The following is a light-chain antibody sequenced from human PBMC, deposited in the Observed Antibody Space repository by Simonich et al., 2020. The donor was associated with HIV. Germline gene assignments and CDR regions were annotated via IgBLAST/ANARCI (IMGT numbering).Light chain of an antibody. CDR1: QGISNA. V-gene: IGKV1-13*02. CDR2: DAS. J-gene: IGKJ4*01. CDR3: QQFDSYPLT. Sequence: AIQLTQSPSSLSASVGDTVTITCRASQGISNALTSYQQKPGKPPKLLIYDASRLESGVPSRFSGSGSGTHFSLTISSLQPEDFATYFCQQFDSYPLTFGGGTKLEIK.